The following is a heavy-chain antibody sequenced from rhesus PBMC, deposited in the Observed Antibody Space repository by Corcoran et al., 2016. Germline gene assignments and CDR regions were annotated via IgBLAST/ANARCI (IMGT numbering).Heavy chain of an antibody. D-gene: IGHD3-3*01. CDR2: IDGNIAGT. Sequence: QLQLQESGPGLVKPSETLSLTCAVSGGSLSGYYWRWFRQSPGKGLEWIGNIDGNIAGTNYNPSLKSRVTISKDSSKNQFSLKLSSVTAADTAVYYCAREEYNIWTGLDSWGQGVVVTVSS. J-gene: IGHJ6*01. CDR3: AREEYNIWTGLDS. V-gene: IGHV4-81*01. CDR1: GGSLSGYY.